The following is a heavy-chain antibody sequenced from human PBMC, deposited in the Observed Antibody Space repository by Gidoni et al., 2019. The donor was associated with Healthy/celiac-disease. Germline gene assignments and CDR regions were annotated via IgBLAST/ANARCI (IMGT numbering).Heavy chain of an antibody. CDR1: GFTFDDYS. D-gene: IGHD5-12*01. CDR2: ISWNSGSI. J-gene: IGHJ3*02. CDR3: AKDLRDGYNYGDDAFDI. Sequence: EVQLVESGGGLVQPGRSLSISCAASGFTFDDYSMHWVRQAPGKGLEWVSGISWNSGSIGYADSVKGRFTISRDNAKNSLYLQMNSLRAEDTALYYCAKDLRDGYNYGDDAFDIWGQGTMVTVSS. V-gene: IGHV3-9*01.